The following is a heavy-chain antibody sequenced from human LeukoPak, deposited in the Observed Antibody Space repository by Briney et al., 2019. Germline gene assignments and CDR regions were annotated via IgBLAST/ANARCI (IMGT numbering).Heavy chain of an antibody. D-gene: IGHD4-23*01. CDR3: ARGWLAETTVVTPYNY. Sequence: GASVKVSCTASGGTFRSNAISWVRQAPGQGLEWMGGITPIFGTANYAQKFQGRVMITAVESMSTAYMELSSLRSEDTAVYYCARGWLAETTVVTPYNYWGQGTLVTVSS. V-gene: IGHV1-69*13. CDR1: GGTFRSNA. CDR2: ITPIFGTA. J-gene: IGHJ4*02.